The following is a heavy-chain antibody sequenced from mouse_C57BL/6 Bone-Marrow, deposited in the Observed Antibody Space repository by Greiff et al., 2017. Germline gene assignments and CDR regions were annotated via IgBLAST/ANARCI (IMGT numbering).Heavy chain of an antibody. D-gene: IGHD1-1*01. V-gene: IGHV1-80*01. CDR3: ARSAITTVVATDAMDY. CDR2: IYPGDGDT. CDR1: GYAFSSYW. Sequence: VQLVESGAELVKPGASVKISCKASGYAFSSYWMNWVKQRPGKGLEWIGQIYPGDGDTNYNGKFKGKATLTADKSSSTAYMQLSSLTSEDSAVYFCARSAITTVVATDAMDYWGQGTSVTVSS. J-gene: IGHJ4*01.